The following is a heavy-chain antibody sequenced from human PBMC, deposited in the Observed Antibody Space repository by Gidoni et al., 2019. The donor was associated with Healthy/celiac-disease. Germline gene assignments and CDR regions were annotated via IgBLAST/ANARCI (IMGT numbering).Heavy chain of an antibody. CDR1: GSTFSSYA. Sequence: QVQLGESGGGAVQPGGSLRLSGAASGSTFSSYAMHWVRQAPGKGLEWVSVISYDESNKYYADSVKGRFTISRDNSKNTLYLQMNSLRAEDTAVYYCAKDKRGVHYFDYWGQGTLVTVSS. D-gene: IGHD3-10*01. V-gene: IGHV3-30*18. J-gene: IGHJ4*02. CDR3: AKDKRGVHYFDY. CDR2: ISYDESNK.